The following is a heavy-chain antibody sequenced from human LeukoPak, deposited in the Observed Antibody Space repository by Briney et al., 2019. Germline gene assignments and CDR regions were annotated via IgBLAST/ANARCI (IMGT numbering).Heavy chain of an antibody. CDR1: GYTFTSYD. CDR2: IIPIFGTA. Sequence: ASVKVSCKASGYTFTSYDINWVRQAPGQGLEWMGGIIPIFGTANYAQKFQGRVTITADKSTSTAYMELSSLRSEDTAVYYCAREGGVRGVIIKNWFDPWGQGTLVTVSS. D-gene: IGHD3-10*01. J-gene: IGHJ5*02. V-gene: IGHV1-69*06. CDR3: AREGGVRGVIIKNWFDP.